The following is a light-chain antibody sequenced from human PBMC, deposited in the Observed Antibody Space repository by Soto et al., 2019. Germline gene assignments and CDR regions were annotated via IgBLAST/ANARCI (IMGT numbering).Light chain of an antibody. CDR1: QSVSNN. V-gene: IGKV3-15*01. Sequence: EIVMTQSPATLSVSPGERATLSCRASQSVSNNLAWYQVKPGQAPRLLIYDASTRATGIPARFSGSGSGTEFTLVISSLQSEDFAVYYCQHYYNWLALTFGGGTKVEIK. J-gene: IGKJ4*01. CDR2: DAS. CDR3: QHYYNWLALT.